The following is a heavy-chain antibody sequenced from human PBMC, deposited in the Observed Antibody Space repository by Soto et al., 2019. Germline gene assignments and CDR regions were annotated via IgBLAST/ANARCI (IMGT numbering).Heavy chain of an antibody. D-gene: IGHD2-21*02. CDR3: ARNLTAADY. CDR2: INPSGGST. J-gene: IGHJ4*02. V-gene: IGHV1-46*01. Sequence: QVQLMQSGAEVKKPGASVTISCKASGYTFTSYYIHWVRQAPNQGLEWMAIINPSGGSTNYAQKFQGRVTVTRDTSTSTVNMELSSLSSEDTAVYYCARNLTAADYWGQGTLVTVSS. CDR1: GYTFTSYY.